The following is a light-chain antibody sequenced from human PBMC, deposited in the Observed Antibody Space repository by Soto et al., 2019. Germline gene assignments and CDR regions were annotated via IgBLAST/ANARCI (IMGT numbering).Light chain of an antibody. CDR2: DVR. V-gene: IGLV2-11*01. J-gene: IGLJ1*01. Sequence: QSALTQPRSVSGSPGQSVTISCTGTSSDVGGYNFVSWYQQHPGKVPKRIIYDVRNRPSGVPDRFSGSKSGNTASLTISGLQAEDEADYYCCSYAGSYTYVFGTGTQLTVL. CDR3: CSYAGSYTYV. CDR1: SSDVGGYNF.